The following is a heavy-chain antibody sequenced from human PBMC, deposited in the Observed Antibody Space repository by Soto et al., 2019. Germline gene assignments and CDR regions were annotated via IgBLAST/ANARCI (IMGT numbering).Heavy chain of an antibody. CDR3: ARDPKTSGAQHWAFNYFDS. CDR2: ISYDGTNK. V-gene: IGHV3-30-3*01. D-gene: IGHD7-27*01. CDR1: GFSFSISP. Sequence: QVQLVESGGGVVQPGRSLRLSCAASGFSFSISPMHWVRQAPGKGPEWVALISYDGTNKFYADSVKGRFTISRDNSKSTLYLQVDRLRPEDAAVYYCARDPKTSGAQHWAFNYFDSWGQGTLVTVSS. J-gene: IGHJ4*02.